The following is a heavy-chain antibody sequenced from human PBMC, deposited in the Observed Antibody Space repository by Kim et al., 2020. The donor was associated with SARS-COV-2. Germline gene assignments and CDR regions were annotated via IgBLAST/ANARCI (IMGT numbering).Heavy chain of an antibody. D-gene: IGHD6-19*01. CDR3: ARGGLGAVAAHDAFDI. CDR2: ISYDGSNK. J-gene: IGHJ3*02. CDR1: GFTFSSYA. V-gene: IGHV3-30*04. Sequence: GGSLRLSCAASGFTFSSYAMHWVRQAPGKGLEWVAVISYDGSNKYYADSVKGRFTISRDNSKNTLYLQMNSLRAEDTAVYYCARGGLGAVAAHDAFDIWGQGTMVTVSS.